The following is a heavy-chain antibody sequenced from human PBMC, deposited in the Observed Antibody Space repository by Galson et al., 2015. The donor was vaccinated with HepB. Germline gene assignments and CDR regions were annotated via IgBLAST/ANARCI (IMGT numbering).Heavy chain of an antibody. Sequence: SLRLSCAASGFTFSTYGIHWVRQAPGKGLEWVADISYDGTNKYYADSVQGRFTISRDNSKNTLYLQMNSLRAEDTAVYYCAKDHCTRTSCYYWSDPWGQGTLVTVSS. V-gene: IGHV3-30*18. CDR1: GFTFSTYG. CDR2: ISYDGTNK. CDR3: AKDHCTRTSCYYWSDP. D-gene: IGHD2-2*01. J-gene: IGHJ5*02.